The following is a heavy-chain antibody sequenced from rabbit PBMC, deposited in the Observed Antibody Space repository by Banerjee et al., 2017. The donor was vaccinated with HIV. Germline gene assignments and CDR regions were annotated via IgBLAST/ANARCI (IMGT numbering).Heavy chain of an antibody. J-gene: IGHJ4*01. Sequence: QQQLEESGGGLVKPGGTLTLTCKASGIDFSSYYYMCWVRQAPGKGLEWIACIDAGSSGSTYYASWAKGRFTISQISSTTVTLQMTSLTAADTATYFCARYTFDYTGYGYGFNLWVQGTLVPVS. CDR2: IDAGSSGST. D-gene: IGHD6-1*01. CDR1: GIDFSSYYY. V-gene: IGHV1S45*01. CDR3: ARYTFDYTGYGYGFNL.